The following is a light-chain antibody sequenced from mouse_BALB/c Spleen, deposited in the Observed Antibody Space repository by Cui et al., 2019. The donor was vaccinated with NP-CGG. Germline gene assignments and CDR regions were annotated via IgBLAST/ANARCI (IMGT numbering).Light chain of an antibody. J-gene: IGLJ1*01. Sequence: QAVVTKEPALNTSPGETVTLTCRSSTGAVTTSNYANWVQEKPDHLFTGLIGGTNNRAPGVPARFSGSLIGDKAALTITGAQTEDEAIYFCALWYSNHWVFGGGTKLTVL. CDR3: ALWYSNHWV. CDR1: TGAVTTSNY. V-gene: IGLV1*01. CDR2: GTN.